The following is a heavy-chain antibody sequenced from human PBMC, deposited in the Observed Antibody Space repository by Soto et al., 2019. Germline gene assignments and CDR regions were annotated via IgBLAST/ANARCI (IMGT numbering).Heavy chain of an antibody. V-gene: IGHV4-34*01. J-gene: IGHJ4*02. Sequence: SETLSLTCAVYGGSFSGYYWSWIRQPPGKGLEWIGEINHSGSTNYNPSLKSRVTISVDTSKNQFSLKLSSVTAADTAVYYCARCLNYDILTGYSFDYWGQGTLVTVSS. CDR3: ARCLNYDILTGYSFDY. CDR2: INHSGST. CDR1: GGSFSGYY. D-gene: IGHD3-9*01.